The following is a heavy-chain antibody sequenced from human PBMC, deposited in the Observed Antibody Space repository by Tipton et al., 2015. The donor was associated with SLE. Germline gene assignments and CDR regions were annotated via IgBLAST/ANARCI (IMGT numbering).Heavy chain of an antibody. D-gene: IGHD6-19*01. Sequence: SLRLSCAASGFTFSNYWMHWVRQTPEKGLVWVSRINSDGSSTSDADSVRGRFTISRDNAKKTLYLQMNSLRAEDTAVYYCAREGAVAHDAFDIWGQGTVVTVSS. V-gene: IGHV3-74*01. CDR1: GFTFSNYW. CDR2: INSDGSST. CDR3: AREGAVAHDAFDI. J-gene: IGHJ3*02.